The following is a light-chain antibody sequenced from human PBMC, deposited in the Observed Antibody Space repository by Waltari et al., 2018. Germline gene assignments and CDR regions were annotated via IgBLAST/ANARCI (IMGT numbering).Light chain of an antibody. V-gene: IGKV1-12*01. J-gene: IGKJ4*01. CDR3: QQATSLPLT. CDR1: QAISGW. Sequence: DIQMTQSPSSVSASVGDTFTITCRASQAISGWLAWYQQKPGRAPNLLIYGASSVQSGVPSRFSGSGSGTDFTLTISNLQPEDFATYYYQQATSLPLTFGGGTKVEIK. CDR2: GAS.